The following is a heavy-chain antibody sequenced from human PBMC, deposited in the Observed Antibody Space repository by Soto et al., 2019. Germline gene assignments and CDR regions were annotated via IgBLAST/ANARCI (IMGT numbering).Heavy chain of an antibody. D-gene: IGHD3-22*01. V-gene: IGHV1-3*01. CDR1: GYTFTSYA. Sequence: ASVKVSCKASGYTFTSYAMHWVRQAPGQRLEWMGWINAGNGNTKYSQKFQGRVTITRDTSASTAYMELSSLRSEDTAVYYCASSRVYSYYYYGMDVWGQGTTVTVSS. J-gene: IGHJ6*02. CDR3: ASSRVYSYYYYGMDV. CDR2: INAGNGNT.